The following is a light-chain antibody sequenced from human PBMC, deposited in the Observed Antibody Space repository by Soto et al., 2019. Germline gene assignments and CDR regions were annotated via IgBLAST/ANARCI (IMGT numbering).Light chain of an antibody. V-gene: IGKV3-15*01. Sequence: EIVMTQSPATLSVSPGERATISCRASQSVSSNLAWYQQKPGQAPRLLIYGASTRATGIPARFSGSGSWTEFTLTISSLQSEDFAVYYCQQYNNWPRTFGQGTKVEIK. J-gene: IGKJ1*01. CDR1: QSVSSN. CDR2: GAS. CDR3: QQYNNWPRT.